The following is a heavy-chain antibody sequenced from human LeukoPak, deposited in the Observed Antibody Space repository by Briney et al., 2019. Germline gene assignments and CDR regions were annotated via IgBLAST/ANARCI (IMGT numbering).Heavy chain of an antibody. CDR2: ISAYNGNT. CDR3: ARDDLAYYYDSSGYYYFPFDY. D-gene: IGHD3-22*01. V-gene: IGHV1-18*01. CDR1: GGTFSSYA. Sequence: GASVKVSCKASGGTFSSYAISWVRQAPGQGLEWMGWISAYNGNTNYAQKLQGRVTMTTDTSTSTAYMELRSLRSDDTAVYYCARDDLAYYYDSSGYYYFPFDYWGQGTLVTVSS. J-gene: IGHJ4*02.